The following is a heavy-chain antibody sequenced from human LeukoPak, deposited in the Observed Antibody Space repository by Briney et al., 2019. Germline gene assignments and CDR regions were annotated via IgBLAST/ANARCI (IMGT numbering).Heavy chain of an antibody. J-gene: IGHJ3*02. CDR1: GYTFTSYY. Sequence: ASVTVSCKASGYTFTSYYMHWVRQAPGQGLEWMGIINPSGGSTNYAQKFQGRVTMTRDTSTSTVYMELSSLRSEDTAVYYCARVSSLGAFDIWGQGTMVTVSS. D-gene: IGHD6-6*01. V-gene: IGHV1-46*01. CDR2: INPSGGST. CDR3: ARVSSLGAFDI.